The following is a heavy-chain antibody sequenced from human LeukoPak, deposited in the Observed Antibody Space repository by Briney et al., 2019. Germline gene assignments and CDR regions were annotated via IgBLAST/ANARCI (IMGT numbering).Heavy chain of an antibody. Sequence: GASVKVSCKASGYTFTSYGISWVRQAPGQGLEWMGWISAYNGNTNYAQKLQGRVTMTTDTSTSTAYMELRSLRSDDTAVYYCAVGLGNMVRGVPHGMDVWGQGTTVTVSS. V-gene: IGHV1-18*01. CDR2: ISAYNGNT. J-gene: IGHJ6*02. CDR3: AVGLGNMVRGVPHGMDV. D-gene: IGHD3-10*01. CDR1: GYTFTSYG.